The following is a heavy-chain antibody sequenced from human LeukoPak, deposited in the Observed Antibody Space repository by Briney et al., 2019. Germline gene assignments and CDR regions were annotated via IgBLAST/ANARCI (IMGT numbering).Heavy chain of an antibody. Sequence: GGSLRLSCAASGFTFSSYWMHWVRQAPGKGLVWVSRINTDGSSTSYADSVKGRFTISRDNAKDTLYLQMNSLRAEDTAVYYCARGGQFRPPDYWGQGTLVTVSS. CDR1: GFTFSSYW. CDR3: ARGGQFRPPDY. D-gene: IGHD5-24*01. V-gene: IGHV3-74*01. CDR2: INTDGSST. J-gene: IGHJ4*02.